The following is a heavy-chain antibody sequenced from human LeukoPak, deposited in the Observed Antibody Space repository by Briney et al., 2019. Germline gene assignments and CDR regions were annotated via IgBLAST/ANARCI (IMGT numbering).Heavy chain of an antibody. Sequence: ASVNVSCKASGYTFTSYAMNWVRQAPGRGLEWMGRINTKTGNPTYAQGFTGRYVFSLDTSVSTAYLQISNLKAEDTAVYFCARDPCSGTSCYTALGDDYWGQGTLVTVSS. J-gene: IGHJ4*02. V-gene: IGHV7-4-1*02. CDR1: GYTFTSYA. CDR3: ARDPCSGTSCYTALGDDY. CDR2: INTKTGNP. D-gene: IGHD2-2*02.